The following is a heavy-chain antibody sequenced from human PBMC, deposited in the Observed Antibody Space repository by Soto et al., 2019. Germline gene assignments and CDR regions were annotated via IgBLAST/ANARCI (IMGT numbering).Heavy chain of an antibody. V-gene: IGHV3-49*03. J-gene: IGHJ5*02. Sequence: LRLSCTASGFTFGDYAMSWFRQAPGKGLEWVGFIRSKAYGGTTEYAASVKGRFTISRDDSKSIAYLQMNSLKTEDTAVYYCTRDHRGSSGSQSQPWFDPWGQGTLVTVSS. CDR1: GFTFGDYA. D-gene: IGHD6-19*01. CDR2: IRSKAYGGTT. CDR3: TRDHRGSSGSQSQPWFDP.